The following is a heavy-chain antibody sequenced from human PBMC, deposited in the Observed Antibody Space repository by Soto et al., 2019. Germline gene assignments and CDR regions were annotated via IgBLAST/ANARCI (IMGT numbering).Heavy chain of an antibody. V-gene: IGHV4-34*01. CDR3: ARGSGIVALPGELEDVKYDY. CDR2: INESGST. CDR1: GQSFSGHS. Sequence: QVQLQQWGAGLVKPSETLSLSCAVYGQSFSGHSWAWIRQPPGKGLEWIGEINESGSTYYNPSLKSRVTISTDTSTNQCSLKLSSVSAADTAAYFCARGSGIVALPGELEDVKYDYWGQGTLVNVSS. J-gene: IGHJ4*02. D-gene: IGHD1-1*01.